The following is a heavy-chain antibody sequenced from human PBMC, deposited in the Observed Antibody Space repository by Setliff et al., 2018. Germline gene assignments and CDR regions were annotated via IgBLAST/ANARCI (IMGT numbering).Heavy chain of an antibody. Sequence: PSETLSLTCTVSGGSISDYYWSWIRQAPGKGLEWIGYIYYSGSTYYNPSLKSRVTISVDTSKNQFSLKLSSVTAADTAVYYCASCSQNYYGSGSYTLDAFDIWGQGTMVTVSS. V-gene: IGHV4-59*08. CDR3: ASCSQNYYGSGSYTLDAFDI. D-gene: IGHD3-10*01. J-gene: IGHJ3*02. CDR1: GGSISDYY. CDR2: IYYSGST.